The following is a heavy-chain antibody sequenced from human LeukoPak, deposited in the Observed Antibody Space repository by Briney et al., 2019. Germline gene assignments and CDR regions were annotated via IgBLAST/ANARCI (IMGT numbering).Heavy chain of an antibody. D-gene: IGHD2-2*01. J-gene: IGHJ4*02. CDR3: ARRPYIVVVPAAIGYFDY. Sequence: SETLSLTCTVSGGSISRYYWSWNRQPPGKGLEWIGYIYYSGSTNYNPSLKSRVTISVDTSKNQFSLKLSSVTAADTAVYYCARRPYIVVVPAAIGYFDYWGQGTLVTVSS. CDR2: IYYSGST. V-gene: IGHV4-59*08. CDR1: GGSISRYY.